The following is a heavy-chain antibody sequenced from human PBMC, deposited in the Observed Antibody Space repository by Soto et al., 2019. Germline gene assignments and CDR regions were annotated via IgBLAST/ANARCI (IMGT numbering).Heavy chain of an antibody. V-gene: IGHV4-59*12. J-gene: IGHJ6*02. Sequence: SETLSLTCAVSGGSISSYYWSWIRQPPGKGLEWIGYIYYSGSTYYNPSLKSRVTISVDTSKNQFSLKLSSVTAADTAVYYCAREMATITWYYYGMDVWGQGTTVTVSS. CDR3: AREMATITWYYYGMDV. CDR2: IYYSGST. D-gene: IGHD5-12*01. CDR1: GGSISSYY.